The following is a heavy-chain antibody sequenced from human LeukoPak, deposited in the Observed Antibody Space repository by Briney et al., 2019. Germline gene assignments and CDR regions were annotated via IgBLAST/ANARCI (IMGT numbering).Heavy chain of an antibody. CDR2: IYQHGSEE. Sequence: GGSLRLSCAVSGFTFSSNRMSWVRQAPGKGLELVANIYQHGSEEHYVDSVKGRFTISRDNAKNSLYLQMDSLRAEDTAMYYCAREATFGYHYFDYWGQGTLVTVSS. J-gene: IGHJ4*02. CDR3: AREATFGYHYFDY. D-gene: IGHD3-16*01. CDR1: GFTFSSNR. V-gene: IGHV3-7*01.